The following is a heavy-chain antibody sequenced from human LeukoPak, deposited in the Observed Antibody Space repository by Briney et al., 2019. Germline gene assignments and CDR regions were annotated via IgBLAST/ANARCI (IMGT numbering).Heavy chain of an antibody. CDR3: ARGLYYYDSSGYYAPPIDY. CDR1: GGSFSGYY. Sequence: PSETLSLTCAVYGGSFSGYYWRWIRQPPGKGLEWIGEINHSGSTNYNPSLKSRVTISVDTSKNQFSLKLSSVTAADTAVYYCARGLYYYDSSGYYAPPIDYWGQGTLVTVSS. CDR2: INHSGST. V-gene: IGHV4-34*01. J-gene: IGHJ4*02. D-gene: IGHD3-22*01.